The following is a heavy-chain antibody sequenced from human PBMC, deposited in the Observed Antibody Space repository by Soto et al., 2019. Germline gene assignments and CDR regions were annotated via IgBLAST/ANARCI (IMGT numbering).Heavy chain of an antibody. CDR2: INPSGGST. V-gene: IGHV1-46*01. J-gene: IGHJ5*02. CDR3: ARESGGLDP. CDR1: GYTFTDYY. Sequence: GASVKVSCKASGYTFTDYYIHWVRQAPGLGLEWMGIINPSGGSTDYAQKFQGRVTMTRDTSTSTVYMELSSPRSDDTALYYCARESGGLDPWGQGTLVTVSS.